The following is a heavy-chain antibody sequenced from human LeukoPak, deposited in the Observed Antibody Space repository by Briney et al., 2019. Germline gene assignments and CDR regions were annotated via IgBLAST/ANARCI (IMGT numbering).Heavy chain of an antibody. D-gene: IGHD3-3*01. J-gene: IGHJ4*02. CDR3: AHRFLLSGYYGIFDY. Sequence: SGPTLVNPTQTLTLTCAFSGFPLSTSGVGVGWIRQPPGKALEWLALIYWDDDKRYTPSLVGRLTITKDTSANQVVLTVTNMDPVDTATYYCAHRFLLSGYYGIFDYWGQGALVTVSS. V-gene: IGHV2-5*02. CDR2: IYWDDDK. CDR1: GFPLSTSGVG.